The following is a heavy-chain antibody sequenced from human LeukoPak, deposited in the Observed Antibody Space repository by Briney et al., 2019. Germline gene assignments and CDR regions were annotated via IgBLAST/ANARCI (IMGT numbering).Heavy chain of an antibody. CDR1: GGSFSGYY. V-gene: IGHV4-34*01. Sequence: PSETLSLTCAVYGGSFSGYYWSWIRQPPGKGLEWIGEINHSGSSNYNPSLKSRVTISVDTSKNQFSLKLSSVTAADTAVYYCARAWGSWPNPYYFDYWGQGTLVTVSS. D-gene: IGHD7-27*01. CDR3: ARAWGSWPNPYYFDY. J-gene: IGHJ4*02. CDR2: INHSGSS.